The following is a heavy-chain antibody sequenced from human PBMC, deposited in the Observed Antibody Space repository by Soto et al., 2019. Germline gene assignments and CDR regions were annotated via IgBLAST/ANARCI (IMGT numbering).Heavy chain of an antibody. V-gene: IGHV3-15*01. J-gene: IGHJ4*02. D-gene: IGHD3-3*01. CDR2: IKSKTDGGTT. CDR3: TTVSPPLITIFGVVQDY. Sequence: LRLSCAASGFTFSNAWMSWVRQAPGKGLEWVGRIKSKTDGGTTDYAAPVKGRFTISRDDSKNTLYLQMNSLKTEDTAVYYCTTVSPPLITIFGVVQDYWGQGTLVTVSS. CDR1: GFTFSNAW.